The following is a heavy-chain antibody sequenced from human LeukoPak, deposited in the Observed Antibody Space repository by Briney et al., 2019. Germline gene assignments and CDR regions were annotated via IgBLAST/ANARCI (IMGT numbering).Heavy chain of an antibody. CDR2: IHYIGTT. Sequence: IGYIHYIGTTYYNPSLKSRVTISVDTSTNQFSLNLSSVTAADTAVYYCARDQGSGDANFDYWGQGTLVTVSS. D-gene: IGHD4-17*01. V-gene: IGHV4-59*01. CDR3: ARDQGSGDANFDY. J-gene: IGHJ4*02.